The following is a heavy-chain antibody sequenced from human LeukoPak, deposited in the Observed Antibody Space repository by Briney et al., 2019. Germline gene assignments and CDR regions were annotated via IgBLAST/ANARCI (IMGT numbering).Heavy chain of an antibody. CDR2: ISSEGHKI. V-gene: IGHV3-30*18. J-gene: IGHJ2*01. CDR3: AKELYYYDTSRYFDI. CDR1: GFTFRDYG. Sequence: GRSLRLSCAASGFTFRDYGIHWVRQAPGNGLEWVALISSEGHKIHYGDSVKGRFTISRDNSKNMVYLQMNSLSLEDTALYYCAKELYYYDTSRYFDIWGRGTLVTVSS. D-gene: IGHD3-22*01.